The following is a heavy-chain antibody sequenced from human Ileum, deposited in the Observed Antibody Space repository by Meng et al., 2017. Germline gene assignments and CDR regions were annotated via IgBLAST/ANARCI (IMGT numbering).Heavy chain of an antibody. J-gene: IGHJ4*02. D-gene: IGHD4-23*01. V-gene: IGHV4-4*02. CDR1: SGSISSNTY. CDR2: ISHSGSA. CDR3: ARHGGYSQDF. Sequence: QVQRQESGPGLVRPSGTLSLTCAVSSGSISSNTYWSWVRQPPGKGLEWIGQISHSGSAYYNPSLKSRVTMSVDKSKSQFSLMLTSVTAADTAIYYCARHGGYSQDFWGQGTLVTVSS.